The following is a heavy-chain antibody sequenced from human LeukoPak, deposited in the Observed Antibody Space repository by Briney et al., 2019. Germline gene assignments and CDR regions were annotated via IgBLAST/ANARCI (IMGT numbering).Heavy chain of an antibody. CDR2: ISYDGSNK. J-gene: IGHJ4*02. CDR1: GFTFSSYG. Sequence: PGGSLRLSCAASGFTFSSYGMHWVRQAPGKGLEWVAVISYDGSNKYYADPVKGRFTISRDNSKNTLYLQMNSLRAEDTAVYYCAKEATVVTRCFDYWGQGTLVTVSS. D-gene: IGHD4-23*01. CDR3: AKEATVVTRCFDY. V-gene: IGHV3-30*18.